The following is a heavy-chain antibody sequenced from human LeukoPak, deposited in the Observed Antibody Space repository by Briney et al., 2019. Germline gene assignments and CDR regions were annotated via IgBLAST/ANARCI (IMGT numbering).Heavy chain of an antibody. CDR3: ARDIRIAAAVDY. D-gene: IGHD6-13*01. CDR2: ISYDRSNK. CDR1: GFTFSSYA. V-gene: IGHV3-30-3*01. Sequence: GGSLRLSCAASGFTFSSYAMHWVRQAPGKGLKWVAVISYDRSNKYYADSVKGRFTISRDNSKNTLYLQMNSLRAEDTAVYYCARDIRIAAAVDYWGQGTLVTVSS. J-gene: IGHJ4*02.